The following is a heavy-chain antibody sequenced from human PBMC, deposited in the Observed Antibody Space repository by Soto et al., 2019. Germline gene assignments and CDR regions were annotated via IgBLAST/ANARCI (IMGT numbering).Heavy chain of an antibody. Sequence: GGSLRLSCAASGFTFSSYAMHWVRQAPGKGLEWVAVISYDGSNKYYADSVKGRFTISRDNSKNTLYLQMNSLRAEDTAVYYCARDGVVVIIGHFDYWGQGTLVTVSS. CDR2: ISYDGSNK. V-gene: IGHV3-30-3*01. CDR3: ARDGVVVIIGHFDY. J-gene: IGHJ4*02. CDR1: GFTFSSYA. D-gene: IGHD3-22*01.